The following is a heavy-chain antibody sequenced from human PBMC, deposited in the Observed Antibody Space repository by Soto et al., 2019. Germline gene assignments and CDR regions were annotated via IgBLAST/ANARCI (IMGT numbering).Heavy chain of an antibody. D-gene: IGHD5-18*01. Sequence: ASVKVSCTACGYTFTYYHVPWVLQAPGQGLEWMGIINPNGGDTTYAQKFQGRVPMTRDTSTSTVYMEVSSLRSEDTALYYCARVPYSYGLRFYLDFWGQGTLVTVSS. V-gene: IGHV1-46*01. J-gene: IGHJ4*02. CDR2: INPNGGDT. CDR1: GYTFTYYH. CDR3: ARVPYSYGLRFYLDF.